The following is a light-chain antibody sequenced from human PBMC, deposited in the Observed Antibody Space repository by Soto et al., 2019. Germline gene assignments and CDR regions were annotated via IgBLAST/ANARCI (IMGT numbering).Light chain of an antibody. V-gene: IGLV1-47*01. Sequence: QSVLTQPPSASGTPGQRGTLSCSGSGSNIGSNFVYWYQQFPGTAPKLLIYRDNQRPSGVPDRFSGSKSGTSASRSISGVRSDDETDYYCAAWDDSLRGVLFGGGTQLTVL. CDR3: AAWDDSLRGVL. CDR1: GSNIGSNF. CDR2: RDN. J-gene: IGLJ3*02.